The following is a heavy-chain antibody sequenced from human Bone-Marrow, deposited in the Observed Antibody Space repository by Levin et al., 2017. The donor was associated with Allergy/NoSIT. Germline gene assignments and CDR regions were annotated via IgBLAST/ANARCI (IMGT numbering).Heavy chain of an antibody. V-gene: IGHV1-3*04. Sequence: GESLKISCKASGYTFTTYAMHWVRQAPGQRFEWMGWINTGNGNTRYSQKFQGRVAFTRDTSASTVYMELSSLTSEDTAVYYCARDRGAWLLPFWGQGTPVTVSS. J-gene: IGHJ4*02. CDR2: INTGNGNT. D-gene: IGHD2-2*01. CDR1: GYTFTTYA. CDR3: ARDRGAWLLPF.